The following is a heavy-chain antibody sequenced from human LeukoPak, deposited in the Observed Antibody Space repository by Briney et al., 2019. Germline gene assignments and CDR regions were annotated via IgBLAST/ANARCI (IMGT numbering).Heavy chain of an antibody. J-gene: IGHJ6*04. D-gene: IGHD3-16*01. CDR3: ARDPGYESWSPFWGGMDV. Sequence: PGGSLRLSCAASGFTFSDYYMSWIRQAPGKGLEWVSYISSSGSTIYYADSVKGRFTISRDNAKNSLYLQMNSLRAEDTAVYYCARDPGYESWSPFWGGMDVWGNGTTVTVSS. V-gene: IGHV3-11*04. CDR2: ISSSGSTI. CDR1: GFTFSDYY.